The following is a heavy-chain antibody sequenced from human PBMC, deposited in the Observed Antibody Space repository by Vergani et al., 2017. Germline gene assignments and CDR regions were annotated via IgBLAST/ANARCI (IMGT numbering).Heavy chain of an antibody. CDR3: ARQDDILTGRGGYYYGMDV. D-gene: IGHD3-9*01. J-gene: IGHJ6*02. Sequence: EVQLVQSGAEVKKPGESLKISCKGSGYSFTSYWIGWVRQMPGKGLEWMGIIYPGDSDTRYSPSFQGQVTISADKSISTAYRQWSSLKASDTAMYYCARQDDILTGRGGYYYGMDVWGQGTTVTVSS. CDR2: IYPGDSDT. CDR1: GYSFTSYW. V-gene: IGHV5-51*01.